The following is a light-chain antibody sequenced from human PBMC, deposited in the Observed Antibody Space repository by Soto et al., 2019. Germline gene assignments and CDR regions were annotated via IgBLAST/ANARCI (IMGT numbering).Light chain of an antibody. Sequence: QSALTQPRSVSGSPGQSVTISCTGTSSDVGAYTYVSWYQQHPGKAPKLMIYDVNKRPSGIPDRFSGFKSGSTASLTISGLQAEDEADYYCCSYAGSYTYVFGTGTKLTVL. V-gene: IGLV2-11*01. CDR1: SSDVGAYTY. CDR3: CSYAGSYTYV. J-gene: IGLJ1*01. CDR2: DVN.